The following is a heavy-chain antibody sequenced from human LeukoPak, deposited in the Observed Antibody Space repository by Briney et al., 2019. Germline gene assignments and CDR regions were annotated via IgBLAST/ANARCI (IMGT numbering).Heavy chain of an antibody. D-gene: IGHD3-3*01. CDR2: IIPIFGTA. J-gene: IGHJ6*02. Sequence: ASVKVSCKASGGTFSSYAISWVRQAPGQGLEWMGGIIPIFGTANYAQKFQGRVTITADESTSTAYMELSSLRSEDTAGYYCARNFWSGYSYYYYGMDVWGQGTTVTVSS. CDR3: ARNFWSGYSYYYYGMDV. V-gene: IGHV1-69*13. CDR1: GGTFSSYA.